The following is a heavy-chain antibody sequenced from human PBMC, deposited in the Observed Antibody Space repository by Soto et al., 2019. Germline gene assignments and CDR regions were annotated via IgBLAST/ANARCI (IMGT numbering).Heavy chain of an antibody. J-gene: IGHJ4*02. CDR1: GFTFSNAW. Sequence: EVHLVESGGGLVKPGGSLRLSCAASGFTFSNAWMGWVRQAPGKRLKWLGRIKSRTDGGTADYAAPVKGRFTISRDDSNNTLSLQVNSLNTEDTAMYYCTTTLKCEAPQFDFWGQGTLVTVSS. CDR2: IKSRTDGGTA. V-gene: IGHV3-15*01. CDR3: TTTLKCEAPQFDF.